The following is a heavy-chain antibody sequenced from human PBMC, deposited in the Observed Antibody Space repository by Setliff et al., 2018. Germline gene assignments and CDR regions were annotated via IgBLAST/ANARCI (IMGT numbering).Heavy chain of an antibody. CDR3: AKRHYPYYLDY. D-gene: IGHD3-10*01. Sequence: PSETLSLTCTVSGYSISSGYYWGWIRQPPGKGLEWIGNMYHSGSVYYNPSLKSRVTISVDTSKNQFSLKVTSVTAADTAVYYCAKRHYPYYLDYWGQGTLVTVSS. CDR2: MYHSGSV. V-gene: IGHV4-38-2*02. CDR1: GYSISSGYY. J-gene: IGHJ4*02.